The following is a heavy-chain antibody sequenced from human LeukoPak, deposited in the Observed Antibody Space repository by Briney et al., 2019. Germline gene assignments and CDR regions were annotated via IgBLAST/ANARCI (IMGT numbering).Heavy chain of an antibody. CDR2: INHSGST. V-gene: IGHV4-34*01. D-gene: IGHD3-22*01. J-gene: IGHJ4*02. CDR3: ARVGYYDSSGYPSPLLDY. CDR1: GGSFSGYY. Sequence: PSETLSLTCAVYGGSFSGYYWSWIRQPPGKGLEWIGEINHSGSTNYNPSLKSRVTISVDTSKNQFSLKLSSVTAADTAVYYCARVGYYDSSGYPSPLLDYWGQGTLVTVSS.